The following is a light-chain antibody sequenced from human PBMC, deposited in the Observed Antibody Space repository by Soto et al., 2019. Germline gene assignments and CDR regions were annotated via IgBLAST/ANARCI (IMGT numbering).Light chain of an antibody. CDR1: SSDVGSYNL. CDR2: EVS. V-gene: IGLV2-14*02. J-gene: IGLJ1*01. CDR3: SSFTTSSTRV. Sequence: QSALTQPASVSGSPGQSITMSCTGTSSDVGSYNLVSWYQQYPGKAPKLMIYEVSYRPSGVSNRFSGSKSGNTASLTIPGLQAEDEADYYCSSFTTSSTRVFGTGTKVTVL.